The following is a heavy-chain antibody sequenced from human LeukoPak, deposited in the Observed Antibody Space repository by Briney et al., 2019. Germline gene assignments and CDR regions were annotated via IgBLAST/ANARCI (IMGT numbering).Heavy chain of an antibody. CDR1: GGSISSGDYY. CDR2: IYYSGST. V-gene: IGHV4-61*08. CDR3: ARVRDSGYDSLDY. J-gene: IGHJ4*02. D-gene: IGHD5-12*01. Sequence: SETLSLTCTVSGGSISSGDYYWSWIRQPPGKGLEWIGYIYYSGSTNYNPSLKSRVTISVDTSKNQFSLKLSSVTAADTAVYYCARVRDSGYDSLDYWGQGTLVTVSS.